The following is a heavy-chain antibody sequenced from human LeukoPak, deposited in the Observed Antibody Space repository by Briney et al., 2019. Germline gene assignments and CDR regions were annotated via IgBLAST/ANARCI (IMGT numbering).Heavy chain of an antibody. CDR3: VRPLRPTDYYDVDGYYVHGFDV. Sequence: PGGSLRLSCAASGFTFDDYGMSWVRQAPGKGLEWVSGINWNGGSTGYADSVKGRFTISRDNSKNSLYLQMYSLRPEDTAIYYCVRPLRPTDYYDVDGYYVHGFDVWGQGTMVTVSS. D-gene: IGHD3-22*01. CDR2: INWNGGST. V-gene: IGHV3-20*04. J-gene: IGHJ3*01. CDR1: GFTFDDYG.